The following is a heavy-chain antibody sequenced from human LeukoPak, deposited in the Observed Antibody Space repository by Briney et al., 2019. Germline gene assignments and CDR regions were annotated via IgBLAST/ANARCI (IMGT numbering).Heavy chain of an antibody. Sequence: GGSLRLSCAASGFTFNAYSMNWVRQAPGKGLEWVSSISSSSTYIHYADSLKGRFSISRDNAKNSLFLQMNSLRAEDTAVYYCARGDLVTGDYNPDYWGQGTLVTVSS. J-gene: IGHJ4*02. CDR3: ARGDLVTGDYNPDY. CDR1: GFTFNAYS. CDR2: ISSSSTYI. V-gene: IGHV3-21*01. D-gene: IGHD3-9*01.